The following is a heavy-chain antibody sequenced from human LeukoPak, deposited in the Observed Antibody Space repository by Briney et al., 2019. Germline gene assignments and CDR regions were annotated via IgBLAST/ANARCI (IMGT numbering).Heavy chain of an antibody. CDR2: LSGTGGST. Sequence: GGSLRLSCAASGFTFSTYGMSWVRQAPGKGLEWVSALSGTGGSTYYADSVKGRFTISRDNSKNTLYLQMNSLRAEDTAVYYCAKDSNYCSGGSCHFFDYWGQGTLVTVSS. D-gene: IGHD2-15*01. CDR1: GFTFSTYG. J-gene: IGHJ4*02. CDR3: AKDSNYCSGGSCHFFDY. V-gene: IGHV3-23*01.